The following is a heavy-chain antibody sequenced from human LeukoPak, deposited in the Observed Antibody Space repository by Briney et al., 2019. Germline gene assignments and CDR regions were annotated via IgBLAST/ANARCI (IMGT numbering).Heavy chain of an antibody. CDR1: GFSLSTSGVG. D-gene: IGHD2-15*01. J-gene: IGHJ1*01. CDR2: IYWDDDK. CDR3: AHRPTPKYCSGGSCYSTEYFQH. Sequence: YGPTRVRPTQTLTLTCTFSGFSLSTSGVGVGWIRQPPGKPLESLALIYWDDDKRYSPSLKSRLTITKDTSKNQVVLTMTTMDPVDTATYYCAHRPTPKYCSGGSCYSTEYFQHWGQGTLVTVSS. V-gene: IGHV2-5*02.